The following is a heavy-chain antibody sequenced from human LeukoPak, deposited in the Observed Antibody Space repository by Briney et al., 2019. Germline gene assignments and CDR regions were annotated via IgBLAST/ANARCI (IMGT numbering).Heavy chain of an antibody. J-gene: IGHJ3*02. CDR1: EYTFIDYN. CDR2: INPNSGGT. D-gene: IGHD4-17*01. V-gene: IGHV1-2*02. Sequence: ASVNVCCKPSEYTFIDYNIHWVRQAPGQGLEWMGWINPNSGGTNYAQKFQDRVTLTRDTSISTAYMELTRLRSDDTAVYYCTRIYGDDDAFDIWGQGTMVTVSS. CDR3: TRIYGDDDAFDI.